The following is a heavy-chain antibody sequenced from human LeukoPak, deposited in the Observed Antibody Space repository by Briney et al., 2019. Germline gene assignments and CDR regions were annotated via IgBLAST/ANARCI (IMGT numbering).Heavy chain of an antibody. CDR3: VRVSDPTTVGSSTYSSSWYLRD. CDR1: GITLSSYW. D-gene: IGHD6-13*01. V-gene: IGHV3-74*01. Sequence: GGSLRLSCAASGITLSSYWMHWVRQAPGKGLVWVSRINSDGSSTTYADSVKGRFTISRDNAKNTLYLQMNSLRAEDTAVYYCVRVSDPTTVGSSTYSSSWYLRDWGQGTPVTVSS. J-gene: IGHJ4*02. CDR2: INSDGSST.